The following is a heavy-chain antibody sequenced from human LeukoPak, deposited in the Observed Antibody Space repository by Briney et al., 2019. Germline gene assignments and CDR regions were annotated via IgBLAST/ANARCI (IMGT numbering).Heavy chain of an antibody. CDR1: GYTFTNNY. CDR2: IYPGDGST. CDR3: ARDQEGFDY. V-gene: IGHV1-46*01. Sequence: ASVKVSCKASGYTFTNNYLHWVRQAPGQGLEWMGMIYPGDGSTSYAQNFQGRVTVTRDTSTTTVHMELRGLRSEDTAVYYCARDQEGFDYWGQGTVVTVSS. J-gene: IGHJ4*02.